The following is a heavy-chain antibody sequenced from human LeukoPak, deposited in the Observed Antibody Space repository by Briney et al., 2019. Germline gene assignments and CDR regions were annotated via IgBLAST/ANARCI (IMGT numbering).Heavy chain of an antibody. D-gene: IGHD2-2*01. V-gene: IGHV4-59*01. CDR2: IYYSGST. CDR1: GGSISSYY. CDR3: ASIVVVPAAMSGAFDI. Sequence: PSETLSLTCTVSGGSISSYYWSWIRQPPGKGLEWIGYIYYSGSTNYNPSLKSRVTISVDTSKNQFSLKLSSVTAADTAVYYCASIVVVPAAMSGAFDIWGQGTMVTVSS. J-gene: IGHJ3*02.